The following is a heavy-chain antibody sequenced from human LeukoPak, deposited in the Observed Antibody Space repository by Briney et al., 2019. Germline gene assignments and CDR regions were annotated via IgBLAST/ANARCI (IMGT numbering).Heavy chain of an antibody. Sequence: ASVKVSCKASGGTFSSYAISWVRQAPGQGLEWMGRIIPILGIANYAQKFQGRVTITADKSTSTAYMELNSLRAEDTAVYYCARNQDYGVYNSVGAFDIWGQGTMVTVSS. D-gene: IGHD4-17*01. CDR2: IIPILGIA. J-gene: IGHJ3*02. CDR3: ARNQDYGVYNSVGAFDI. CDR1: GGTFSSYA. V-gene: IGHV1-69*04.